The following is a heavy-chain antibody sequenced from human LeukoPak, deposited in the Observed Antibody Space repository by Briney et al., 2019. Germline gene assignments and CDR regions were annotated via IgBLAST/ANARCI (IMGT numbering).Heavy chain of an antibody. CDR2: INPNSGGT. CDR1: GYTFTGYY. D-gene: IGHD3-10*01. CDR3: ARVVLLWFGNPRNYYMDV. Sequence: ASVKVSCKASGYTFTGYYMHWVRQAPGQGLEWMGWINPNSGGTNYAQKFQGRVTMTRDTSISTAYMELSRLRSDDTAVYYCARVVLLWFGNPRNYYMDVWGKGTTVTISS. V-gene: IGHV1-2*02. J-gene: IGHJ6*03.